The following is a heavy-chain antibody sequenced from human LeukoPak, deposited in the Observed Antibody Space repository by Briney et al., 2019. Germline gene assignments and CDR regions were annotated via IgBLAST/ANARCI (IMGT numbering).Heavy chain of an antibody. J-gene: IGHJ4*02. D-gene: IGHD5-18*01. Sequence: SETLSLTCTVSGGSISSSSYYWGWIRQPPGKGLEWIGSIYYSGSTYYDPSLKSRVTISVDTSKNQFSLKLSSVTAADTAVYYCARSGKIQLFDYWGQGTLVTVSS. CDR3: ARSGKIQLFDY. CDR1: GGSISSSSYY. CDR2: IYYSGST. V-gene: IGHV4-39*01.